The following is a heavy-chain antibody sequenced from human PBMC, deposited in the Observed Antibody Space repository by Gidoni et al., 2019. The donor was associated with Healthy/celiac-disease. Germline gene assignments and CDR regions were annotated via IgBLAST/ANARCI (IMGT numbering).Heavy chain of an antibody. V-gene: IGHV5-51*01. CDR3: ASQRYPSLRYYYYGMDV. CDR2: IYPGDSDT. Sequence: FTSYWIGWVRQMPGKGLEWMGIIYPGDSDTRYSPSFQGQVTISADKSISTAYLQWSSLKASDTAMYYCASQRYPSLRYYYYGMDVWGQGTTVTVSS. D-gene: IGHD2-15*01. J-gene: IGHJ6*02. CDR1: FTSYW.